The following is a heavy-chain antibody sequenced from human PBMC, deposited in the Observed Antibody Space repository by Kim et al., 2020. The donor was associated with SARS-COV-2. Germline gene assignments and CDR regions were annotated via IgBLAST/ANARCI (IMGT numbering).Heavy chain of an antibody. Sequence: SETLSLTCTVSGGSISNYYWSWIRQPPGKGLEWMGFFYYSGSTNYNPSLKGRVTMSLDASKNQFSLRLSSVTAADTAVYYCARHSGLGYNSDWGQGALVTVSS. V-gene: IGHV4-59*08. CDR2: FYYSGST. D-gene: IGHD2-2*02. J-gene: IGHJ4*02. CDR3: ARHSGLGYNSD. CDR1: GGSISNYY.